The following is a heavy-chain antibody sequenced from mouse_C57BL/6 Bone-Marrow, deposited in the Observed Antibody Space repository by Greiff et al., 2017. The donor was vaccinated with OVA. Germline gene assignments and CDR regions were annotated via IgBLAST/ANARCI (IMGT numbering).Heavy chain of an antibody. Sequence: QVQLQQSGAELAKPGASVKLSCKASGYTFTSYWMHWVKQRPGQGLEWIGYINPSSGYTKYNQKFKDKATLTADKSSSTAYMQLSSLTYEDSAVYYCANYYGSSYRYFGGWGTGTTVTGSS. CDR1: GYTFTSYW. D-gene: IGHD1-1*01. CDR2: INPSSGYT. J-gene: IGHJ1*03. CDR3: ANYYGSSYRYFGG. V-gene: IGHV1-7*01.